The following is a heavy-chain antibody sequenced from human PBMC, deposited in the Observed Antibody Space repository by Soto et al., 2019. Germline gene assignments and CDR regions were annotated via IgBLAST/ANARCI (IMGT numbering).Heavy chain of an antibody. CDR3: ARDPLRFLEWLSSSNYYYYYGMDV. CDR2: ISYDGSNK. D-gene: IGHD3-3*01. Sequence: QVQLVESGGGVVQPGRSLRLSCAASGFTFSSYAMHWVRQAPGKGLEWVAVISYDGSNKYYADSVKGRFTISRDNSKNRLYLQMNSLRAEDTAVYYCARDPLRFLEWLSSSNYYYYYGMDVWGQGTTVTVSS. CDR1: GFTFSSYA. J-gene: IGHJ6*02. V-gene: IGHV3-30-3*01.